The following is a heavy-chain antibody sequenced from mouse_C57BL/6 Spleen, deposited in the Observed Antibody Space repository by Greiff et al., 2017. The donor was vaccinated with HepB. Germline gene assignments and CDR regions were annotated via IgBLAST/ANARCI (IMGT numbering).Heavy chain of an antibody. V-gene: IGHV6-3*01. D-gene: IGHD3-2*02. CDR1: GFTFSNYW. Sequence: EVNVVESGGGLVQPGGSMKLSCVASGFTFSNYWMNWVRQSPEKGLEWVAQIRLKSDNYATHYAESVKGRFTISRDDSKSSVYLQMNNLRAEDTGIYYCTGLGSGYAMDYWGQGTSVTVSS. CDR2: IRLKSDNYAT. J-gene: IGHJ4*01. CDR3: TGLGSGYAMDY.